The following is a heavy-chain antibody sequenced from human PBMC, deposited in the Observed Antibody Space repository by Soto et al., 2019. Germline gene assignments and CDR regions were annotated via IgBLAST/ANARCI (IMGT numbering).Heavy chain of an antibody. J-gene: IGHJ4*02. Sequence: PSETLSLTCTVSGGSINRSGYYWGCIRPPTGRGLEWTGSIDYNGVTYSNPPLKSRVTISKDTSKNQFSLKLTFVPAADTDLYCWGELLVGATGHTDSDSWGPGTLVTVSS. V-gene: IGHV4-39*01. CDR2: IDYNGVT. CDR3: GELLVGATGHTDSDS. D-gene: IGHD2-15*01. CDR1: GGSINRSGYY.